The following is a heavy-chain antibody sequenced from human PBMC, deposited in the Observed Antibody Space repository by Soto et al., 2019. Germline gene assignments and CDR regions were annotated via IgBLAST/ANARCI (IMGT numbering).Heavy chain of an antibody. CDR1: GGTFSSYA. V-gene: IGHV1-69*13. D-gene: IGHD1-26*01. J-gene: IGHJ4*02. CDR2: IIPIFGTA. Sequence: GASVKVSCKASGGTFSSYAISWVRQAPGQGHEWMGGIIPIFGTANYAQKFQGRVTITADESTSTAYMELSSLRSEDTAVYYCARDREQIYSYFDYWGQGTLVTVSS. CDR3: ARDREQIYSYFDY.